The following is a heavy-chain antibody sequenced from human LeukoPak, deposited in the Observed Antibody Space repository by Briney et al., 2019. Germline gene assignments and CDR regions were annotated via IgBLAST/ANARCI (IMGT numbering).Heavy chain of an antibody. Sequence: PGGSLRLSCAASGFTFSSYAMHWVRQAPGKGLEWVAVISYGGSNKYYADSVKGRFTISRDNSKNTLYLQMNSLRAEDTAVYYCAKARLLWFGEFDYWGQGTLVTVSS. CDR1: GFTFSSYA. CDR3: AKARLLWFGEFDY. V-gene: IGHV3-30-3*01. D-gene: IGHD3-10*01. CDR2: ISYGGSNK. J-gene: IGHJ4*02.